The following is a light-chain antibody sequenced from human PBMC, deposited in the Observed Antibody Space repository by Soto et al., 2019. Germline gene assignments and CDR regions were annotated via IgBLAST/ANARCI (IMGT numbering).Light chain of an antibody. V-gene: IGKV3-15*01. CDR3: QQYNNWPGT. CDR1: QSVSSN. CDR2: GAS. J-gene: IGKJ2*02. Sequence: EIVMTQSPATLSVSPGERATLSCRASQSVSSNLAWYQQKPGQAPRLLIYGASTRATGIPARFSGSGSGTEFTLTISSLQSEDFAVYYCQQYNNWPGTFGQGNKLELK.